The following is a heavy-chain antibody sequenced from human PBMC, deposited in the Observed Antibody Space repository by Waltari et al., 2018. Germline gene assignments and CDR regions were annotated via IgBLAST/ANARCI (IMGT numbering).Heavy chain of an antibody. CDR2: IYTSGST. CDR1: GGSISSYY. D-gene: IGHD3-9*01. Sequence: QVQLQESGPGLVKPSETLSLTCTVSGGSISSYYWSWIRQPAGKGLEWIGRIYTSGSTNYNPSLKSRVTMSVDTSKNQFSLKLSSVTAADTAVYYCASNDILTGTYYYYMDVWGKGTTVTVSS. CDR3: ASNDILTGTYYYYMDV. J-gene: IGHJ6*03. V-gene: IGHV4-4*07.